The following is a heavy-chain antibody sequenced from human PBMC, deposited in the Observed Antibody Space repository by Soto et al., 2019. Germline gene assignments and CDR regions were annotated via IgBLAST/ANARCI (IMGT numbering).Heavy chain of an antibody. V-gene: IGHV3-21*01. CDR2: ISSSSSYI. D-gene: IGHD6-19*01. CDR3: ARDPPPLYSSGWWDYYYYYGMDV. CDR1: GFTFSSYS. Sequence: EVQLVESGGGLVKPGGSLRLSCAASGFTFSSYSMNWVRQAPGKGLEWVSSISSSSSYIYYADSVKGRFTISGDNAKNSLYLQMNSLRAEDTAVYYCARDPPPLYSSGWWDYYYYYGMDVWGQGTTVTVSS. J-gene: IGHJ6*02.